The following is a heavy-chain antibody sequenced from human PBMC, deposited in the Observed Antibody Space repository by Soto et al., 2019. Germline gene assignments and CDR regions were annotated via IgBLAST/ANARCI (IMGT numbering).Heavy chain of an antibody. J-gene: IGHJ6*02. D-gene: IGHD3-10*01. CDR3: ARARRGAPYYYTMDL. CDR2: ISGSGGST. V-gene: IGHV3-23*01. Sequence: GGSLRLSCAASGFTFSSYAMSWVRQAPGKGLEWVSAISGSGGSTYYADSVKGRFTISRDNSKNTLYLQMNSLRAEDTAVYYCARARRGAPYYYTMDLWGQGTTVTVSS. CDR1: GFTFSSYA.